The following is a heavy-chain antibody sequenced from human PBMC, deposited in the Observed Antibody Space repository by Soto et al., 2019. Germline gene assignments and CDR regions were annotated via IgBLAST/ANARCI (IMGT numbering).Heavy chain of an antibody. Sequence: EFGPTLVNPTQTLTLTCTFSGFSLSTSGMCVSWIRQPPGKALEWHALIDWDDDKYYSTSLKTRLTISKDTSKNQVVLTMTNMDPVDTATYYCARIKGCLDGYNLDYFDYWGQGTLVTVSS. J-gene: IGHJ4*02. CDR2: IDWDDDK. CDR3: ARIKGCLDGYNLDYFDY. V-gene: IGHV2-70*01. CDR1: GFSLSTSGMC. D-gene: IGHD5-12*01.